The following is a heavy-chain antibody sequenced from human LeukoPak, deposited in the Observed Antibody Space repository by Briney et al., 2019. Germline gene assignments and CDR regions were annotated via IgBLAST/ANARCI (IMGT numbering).Heavy chain of an antibody. J-gene: IGHJ5*02. V-gene: IGHV4-59*08. Sequence: SETPSLTCTVSGGSISSHYWSWIRQSPGRGLEWIGFTFYTGSTNSNPSLKSRVTMSADPSKNQVSLRLISVTAADTAIYYCARHRDSLGFHNWFDPWGQGTPVSVSS. CDR1: GGSISSHY. D-gene: IGHD3-16*01. CDR2: TFYTGST. CDR3: ARHRDSLGFHNWFDP.